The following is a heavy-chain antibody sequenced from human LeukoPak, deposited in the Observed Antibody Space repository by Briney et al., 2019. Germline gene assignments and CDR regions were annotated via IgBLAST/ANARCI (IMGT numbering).Heavy chain of an antibody. V-gene: IGHV3-7*05. CDR3: AREYC. CDR1: GFTFSDYW. CDR2: IKYDGSET. D-gene: IGHD2-15*01. Sequence: PGGSLRLSCAASGFTFSDYWMNWVRQAPGKGLEWVASIKYDGSETNYVDSVKGRFTISRDNAKNSVYLQMNSLRAEDTAVYYCAREYCWGQGTLVTVSS. J-gene: IGHJ4*02.